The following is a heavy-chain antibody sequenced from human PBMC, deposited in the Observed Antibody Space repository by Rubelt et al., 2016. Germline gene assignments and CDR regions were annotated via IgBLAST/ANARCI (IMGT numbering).Heavy chain of an antibody. CDR1: GCTFSSYA. V-gene: IGHV3-23*01. CDR3: AKVPIRTVTSTFDY. Sequence: EVQLLESGGGLVQPGGSLRLSCAASGCTFSSYAMSWVRQAPGKGLEWVSAISGSGGSTCYADSVKGRFTISRDNSKNTLYLQMNSLRAEDTAVYYCAKVPIRTVTSTFDYWGQGTLVTVSS. J-gene: IGHJ4*02. CDR2: ISGSGGST. D-gene: IGHD4-17*01.